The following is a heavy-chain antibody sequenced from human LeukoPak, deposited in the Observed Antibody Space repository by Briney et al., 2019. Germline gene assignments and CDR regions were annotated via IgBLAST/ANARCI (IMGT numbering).Heavy chain of an antibody. CDR3: ASDGGTDFWSGSDY. CDR2: INHSGST. J-gene: IGHJ4*02. Sequence: PSGTLSLTCAVYGGSFSGYYWSWIRQPPGKGLEWIGEINHSGSTNYNPSLKSRVTISVDTSKNQFSLKLSSVTAADTAVYYCASDGGTDFWSGSDYWGQGTLVTVSS. CDR1: GGSFSGYY. V-gene: IGHV4-34*01. D-gene: IGHD3-3*01.